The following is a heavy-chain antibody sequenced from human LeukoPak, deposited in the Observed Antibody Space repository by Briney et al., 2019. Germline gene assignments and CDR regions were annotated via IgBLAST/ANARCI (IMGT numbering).Heavy chain of an antibody. Sequence: PGGSLRLSCAASGFTFSSYAMSWVRQAPGKGLEWVSAISGSGGSTYYADSVKGRFTISRDNSKNTPYLQMNSLRAEDTAVYYCAKRKDCSGGSCYPDGYYGMDVWGQGTTVTVSS. D-gene: IGHD2-15*01. CDR2: ISGSGGST. CDR1: GFTFSSYA. J-gene: IGHJ6*02. CDR3: AKRKDCSGGSCYPDGYYGMDV. V-gene: IGHV3-23*01.